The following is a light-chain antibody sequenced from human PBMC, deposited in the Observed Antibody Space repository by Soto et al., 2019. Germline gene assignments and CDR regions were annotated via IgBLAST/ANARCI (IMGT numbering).Light chain of an antibody. J-gene: IGKJ5*01. V-gene: IGKV3-20*01. CDR3: QQYDGSPPIT. CDR1: QSVTSSS. Sequence: EIVLTQSPGTLSLSPGERATLSCRASQSVTSSSLAWCQQKPGQPPRLLIYGSSSRATDIPDRFSGRGSGTDFTLTISRLEPADFSVYYCQQYDGSPPITFGQGTRLEIK. CDR2: GSS.